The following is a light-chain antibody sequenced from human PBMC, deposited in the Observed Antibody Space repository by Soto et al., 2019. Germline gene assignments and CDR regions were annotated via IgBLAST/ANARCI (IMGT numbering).Light chain of an antibody. V-gene: IGKV3-20*01. CDR2: GIF. CDR1: QSVTSTY. CDR3: QHYDGSPRT. Sequence: EIVLTQSPGTLSLSQGERATLSCRTSQSVTSTYLAWFQHKPGQAPRLLVYGIFNRATGVPARFSGSGSGTDFTLTISGLEPEDSAVYYCQHYDGSPRTFGQGTKVDIK. J-gene: IGKJ2*01.